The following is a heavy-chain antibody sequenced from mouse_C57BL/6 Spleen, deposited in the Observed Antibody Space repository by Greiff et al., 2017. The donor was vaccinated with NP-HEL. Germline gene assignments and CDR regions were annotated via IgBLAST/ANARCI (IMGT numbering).Heavy chain of an antibody. D-gene: IGHD2-2*01. Sequence: EVKLMESGGGLVKPGGSLKLSCAASGFTFSDYGMHWVRQAPEKGLEWVAYISSGSSTIYYADTVKGRFTISRDNAKNTLFLQMTSLRSEDTAMYYCARSTMVRGDYFDYWGQGTTLTVSS. CDR1: GFTFSDYG. CDR2: ISSGSSTI. V-gene: IGHV5-17*01. J-gene: IGHJ2*01. CDR3: ARSTMVRGDYFDY.